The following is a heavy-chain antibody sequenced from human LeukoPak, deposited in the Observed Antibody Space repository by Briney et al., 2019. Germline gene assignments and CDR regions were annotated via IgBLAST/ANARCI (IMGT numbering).Heavy chain of an antibody. J-gene: IGHJ5*02. CDR2: ACSSGKT. V-gene: IGHV4-39*01. CDR1: GGSINSNSYC. D-gene: IGHD1-1*01. CDR3: ARRPPTTGTDWFDP. Sequence: PSETLSLTCTVSGGSINSNSYCWGWIRQPPGKGLEWTASACSSGKTYYNPSLESRVTISVDTSNNQFSLKVSSVTDTDTAVYYCARRPPTTGTDWFDPWGQGFLVTVSS.